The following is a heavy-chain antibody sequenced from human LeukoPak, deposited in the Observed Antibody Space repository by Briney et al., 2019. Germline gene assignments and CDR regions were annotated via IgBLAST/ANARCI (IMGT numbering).Heavy chain of an antibody. Sequence: ASVKVSCKASGYTFTDYFVHWVRQAPGQGLEWMGWINPNSGDTNYAQNFQGRVTMTRDTSISTAYMELSKLGSDDTAVYFCARDFYGSGSNWFDPWGQGTLVTVSS. CDR1: GYTFTDYF. CDR2: INPNSGDT. D-gene: IGHD3-10*01. CDR3: ARDFYGSGSNWFDP. J-gene: IGHJ5*02. V-gene: IGHV1-2*02.